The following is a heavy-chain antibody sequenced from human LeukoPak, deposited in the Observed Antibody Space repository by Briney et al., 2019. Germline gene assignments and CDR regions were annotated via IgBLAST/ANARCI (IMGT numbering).Heavy chain of an antibody. CDR2: INPNSGGT. CDR3: ARAPSGDYDSLTGYYYSY. Sequence: PSLKVSCKASGYTSTGYYMHWVRQAPGQRLESMGWINPNSGGTNYAQKFQGRVTMTRDTSISTAYMELSRLRSDDTAVYYCARAPSGDYDSLTGYYYSYWGQGTLVTVSS. J-gene: IGHJ4*02. V-gene: IGHV1-2*02. D-gene: IGHD3-9*01. CDR1: GYTSTGYY.